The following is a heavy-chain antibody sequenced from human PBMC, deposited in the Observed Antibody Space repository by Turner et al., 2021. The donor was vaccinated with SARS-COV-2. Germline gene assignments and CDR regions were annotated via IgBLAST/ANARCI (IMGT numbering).Heavy chain of an antibody. CDR2: NSSGGNT. D-gene: IGHD2-2*01. Sequence: EVQLVETGGGLIQPGGSLRLSCAASGFTVSSNYMSWVRQAPGKGLEWVSVNSSGGNTYYADSVKGRFTISRDNSKNTLYLQMNSLRAEDTAVYYCARGGEFQLLHYYGMDVWGQGTTVTVSS. V-gene: IGHV3-53*02. CDR3: ARGGEFQLLHYYGMDV. J-gene: IGHJ6*02. CDR1: GFTVSSNY.